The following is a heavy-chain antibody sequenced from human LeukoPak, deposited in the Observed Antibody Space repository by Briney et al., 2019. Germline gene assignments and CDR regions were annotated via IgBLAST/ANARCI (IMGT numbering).Heavy chain of an antibody. CDR2: IIGSSGST. J-gene: IGHJ4*02. V-gene: IGHV3-23*01. Sequence: GGSLRLSCVASGFSFNKYVMNWVRQAPGKGLEWVSLIIGSSGSTFYADSVKGRFTISRDKSKNTLYLQMNSLRAEDTAVYYCAKGAYDYIEIAYFDYWGQGSLVTVSS. D-gene: IGHD5-12*01. CDR3: AKGAYDYIEIAYFDY. CDR1: GFSFNKYV.